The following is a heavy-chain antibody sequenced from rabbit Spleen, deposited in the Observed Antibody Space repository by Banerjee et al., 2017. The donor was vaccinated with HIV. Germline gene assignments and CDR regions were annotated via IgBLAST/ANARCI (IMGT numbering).Heavy chain of an antibody. D-gene: IGHD1-1*01. CDR1: GFSFTSNDY. J-gene: IGHJ6*01. CDR3: ARDTSTSFSTYGMDL. V-gene: IGHV1S40*01. CDR2: IYISSGST. Sequence: QSLEESGGDLVKPGASLTLTCTASGFSFTSNDYICWVRQAPGKGLEWIACIYISSGSTYYASWAKGRFTISKTSSTTVTLQLTSLTAADTATYFCARDTSTSFSTYGMDLWGPGTLVTVS.